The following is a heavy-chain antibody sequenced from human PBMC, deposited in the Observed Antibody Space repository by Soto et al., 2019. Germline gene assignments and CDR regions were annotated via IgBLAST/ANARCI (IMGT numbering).Heavy chain of an antibody. D-gene: IGHD2-21*02. CDR3: ARYRGFVVVTAMSQFDP. J-gene: IGHJ5*02. CDR1: GGTFSSYA. V-gene: IGHV1-69*13. CDR2: IIPIFGTA. Sequence: GASVKVSCKASGGTFSSYAISWVRQAPGQGLEWMGGIIPIFGTANYAQKFQGRVTITADESTSTAYMELSSLRSEDTAVYYCARYRGFVVVTAMSQFDPWGQGTLVTVSS.